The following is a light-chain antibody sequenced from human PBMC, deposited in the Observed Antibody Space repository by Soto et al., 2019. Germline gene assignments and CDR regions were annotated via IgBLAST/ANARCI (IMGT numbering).Light chain of an antibody. CDR1: QSISTY. J-gene: IGKJ1*01. CDR2: KAS. Sequence: DIQMTQSPSTLSASVGDRVAITCRASQSISTYLAWYQQKPGKAPKLLIYKASSLESGVPSRFSGSGSGAEFTLTISSLQPDDFATYYCKQYNTYSRTFGQGTKVEIK. CDR3: KQYNTYSRT. V-gene: IGKV1-5*03.